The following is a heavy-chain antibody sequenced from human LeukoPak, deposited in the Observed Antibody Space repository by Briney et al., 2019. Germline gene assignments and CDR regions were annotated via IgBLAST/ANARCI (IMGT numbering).Heavy chain of an antibody. CDR2: ISSSSSYI. Sequence: GGSLRLSCAASGFTFSSYSMNWVRQAPGKGLEWVSSISSSSSYIYYADSVKGRFTISRDNAKNSLYLQMNSLRAEDTAVYYCAKQYDYGDKRVSFDPWGQGPLVTVSS. D-gene: IGHD4-17*01. CDR3: AKQYDYGDKRVSFDP. V-gene: IGHV3-21*01. J-gene: IGHJ5*02. CDR1: GFTFSSYS.